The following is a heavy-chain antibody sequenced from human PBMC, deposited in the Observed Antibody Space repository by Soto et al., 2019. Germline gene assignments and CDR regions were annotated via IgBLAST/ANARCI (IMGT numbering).Heavy chain of an antibody. CDR3: AKGVGVGRGALLAYYYYMDV. CDR2: ISGSGGST. D-gene: IGHD3-10*01. J-gene: IGHJ6*03. Sequence: GGSLRLSCAASGFTFSSYAMSWVRQAPGKGLEWVSAISGSGGSTYYADSVKGRFTISRDNSKNTLYLQMNSLRAEDTAVYYCAKGVGVGRGALLAYYYYMDVWGKGTTVTVSS. CDR1: GFTFSSYA. V-gene: IGHV3-23*01.